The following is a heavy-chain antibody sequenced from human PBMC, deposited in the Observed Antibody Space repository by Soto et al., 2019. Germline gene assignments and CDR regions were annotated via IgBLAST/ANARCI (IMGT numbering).Heavy chain of an antibody. J-gene: IGHJ6*02. V-gene: IGHV1-46*01. CDR2: INPSGGST. CDR1: GYTFTSYY. CDR3: ARADQLVGRSRYYYYGMDV. Sequence: QVQLVQSGAEVKKPGASVKVSCKASGYTFTSYYMHWVRQAPGQGLEWMGIINPSGGSTSYAQKFQGRVTMTRDTSTSTVYMELSSLRSEDTAVYYCARADQLVGRSRYYYYGMDVWGQGTTVTVSS. D-gene: IGHD6-13*01.